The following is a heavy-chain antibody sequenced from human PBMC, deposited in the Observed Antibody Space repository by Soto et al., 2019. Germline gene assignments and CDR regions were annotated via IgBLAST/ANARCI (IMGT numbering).Heavy chain of an antibody. V-gene: IGHV4-34*01. CDR3: ASHYYGSGTDSSNFDY. D-gene: IGHD3-10*01. CDR2: INHSGST. CDR1: GGSFSGYY. Sequence: PSETLSLTCAVYGGSFSGYYWSWIRQPPGKGLEWIGEINHSGSTNYNPSLKSRVTISVDTSKNQFSLKLSSVTAADTAVYYCASHYYGSGTDSSNFDYWGQGTLVTVSS. J-gene: IGHJ4*02.